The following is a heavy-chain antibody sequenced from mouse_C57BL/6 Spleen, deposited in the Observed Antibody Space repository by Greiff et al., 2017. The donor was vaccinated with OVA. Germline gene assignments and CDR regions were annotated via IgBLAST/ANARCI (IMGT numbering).Heavy chain of an antibody. V-gene: IGHV1-22*01. J-gene: IGHJ3*01. D-gene: IGHD2-3*01. CDR1: GYTFTDYN. Sequence: EVQLQQSGPELVKPGASVKMSCKASGYTFTDYNMHWVKQSNGKSLEWIGYINPNNGGTSYNQKFKGKATLTVNKSASTAYMGLRSLTSEDSAVYYCARVYDGYYVDWGQGTLVTVSA. CDR2: INPNNGGT. CDR3: ARVYDGYYVD.